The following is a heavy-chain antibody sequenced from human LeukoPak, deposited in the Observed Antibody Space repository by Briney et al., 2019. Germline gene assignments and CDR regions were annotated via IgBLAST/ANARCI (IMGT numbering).Heavy chain of an antibody. J-gene: IGHJ3*02. CDR2: IVVGSGNT. CDR3: AREGTVQEGAFDI. CDR1: GFTFTSSA. V-gene: IGHV1-58*01. D-gene: IGHD1-1*01. Sequence: SVKVSCKASGFTFTSSAVQWVRQARGQRLEWIGWIVVGSGNTNYAQKFQERVTITRDMSTSTAYMELSSLRSEDTAVYYCAREGTVQEGAFDIWGQGTMVTVSS.